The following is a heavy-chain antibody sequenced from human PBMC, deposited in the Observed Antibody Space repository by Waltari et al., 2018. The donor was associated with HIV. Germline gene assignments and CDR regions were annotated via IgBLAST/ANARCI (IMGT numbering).Heavy chain of an antibody. Sequence: EVQLVECGGGLVKPGGSLRLSCADSGVGFGDVWLNWVRQAPGQGLEWVGQIKSKTEGWTTDYAAPVKGRFTISRDDSKNMLFLEMNSLNTDDTASYYCTVGKSSGYYWGQGTLVTVSS. J-gene: IGHJ4*02. CDR3: TVGKSSGYY. CDR2: IKSKTEGWTT. D-gene: IGHD3-22*01. CDR1: GVGFGDVW. V-gene: IGHV3-15*01.